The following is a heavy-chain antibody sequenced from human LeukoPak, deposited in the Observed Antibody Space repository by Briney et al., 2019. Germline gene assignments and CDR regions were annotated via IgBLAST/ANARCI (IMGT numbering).Heavy chain of an antibody. CDR3: AKDQNYDILTGYSHYYYYYGMDV. CDR1: GFTFSSYG. D-gene: IGHD3-9*01. V-gene: IGHV3-30*18. Sequence: PGGSLRLSCAASGFTFSSYGMHWVRQAPGKGLEWVAVISYDGSNKYYADSVKGRFTISRDNSKNTLYLQMNSLRAEDTAVYYCAKDQNYDILTGYSHYYYYYGMDVWGQGTTVTVSS. J-gene: IGHJ6*02. CDR2: ISYDGSNK.